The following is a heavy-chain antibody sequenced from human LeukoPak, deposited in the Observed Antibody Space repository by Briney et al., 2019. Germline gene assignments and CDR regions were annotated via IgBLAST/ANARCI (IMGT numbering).Heavy chain of an antibody. CDR3: AKGGYGDYRMAFDI. D-gene: IGHD4-17*01. CDR2: IRYDGSNK. J-gene: IGHJ3*02. Sequence: GGSLRLSCAASGFTFSSYAMHWVRQAPGKGLEWVAFIRYDGSNKYYADSVKGRFTISRDNSKNTLYLQMNSLRAEDTAVYYCAKGGYGDYRMAFDIWGQGTMVTVSS. CDR1: GFTFSSYA. V-gene: IGHV3-30*02.